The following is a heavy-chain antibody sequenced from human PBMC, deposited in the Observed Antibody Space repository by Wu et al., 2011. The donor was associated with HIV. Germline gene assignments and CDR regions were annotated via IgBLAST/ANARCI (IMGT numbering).Heavy chain of an antibody. CDR3: ARHLPNYGXYGRWFDS. CDR1: GYIFINYW. D-gene: IGHD4-17*01. Sequence: VQLVQSGAEVKKPGESLKISCKASGYIFINYWIGWVRQMPGKGLEWMGIIYPGDSETKYSPSFQGQVTISADKSISTTYLQWSSLKASDTAIYYCARHLPNYGXYGRWFDSWGQGTLVTVSS. J-gene: IGHJ5*01. CDR2: IYPGDSET. V-gene: IGHV5-51*01.